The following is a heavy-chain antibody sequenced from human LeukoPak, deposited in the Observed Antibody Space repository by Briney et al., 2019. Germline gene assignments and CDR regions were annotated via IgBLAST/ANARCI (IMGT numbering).Heavy chain of an antibody. D-gene: IGHD2-21*01. J-gene: IGHJ4*02. Sequence: ASVKVSCKVSGYTLTELSMHWVRQAPGEGLEWMGGFDPEDGETIYAQKFQGRVTMTEDTSTDTAYMELSSLRPEDTAVYYCATDGEKGSSWCYWGQGTLVTVSS. CDR1: GYTLTELS. CDR2: FDPEDGET. CDR3: ATDGEKGSSWCY. V-gene: IGHV1-24*01.